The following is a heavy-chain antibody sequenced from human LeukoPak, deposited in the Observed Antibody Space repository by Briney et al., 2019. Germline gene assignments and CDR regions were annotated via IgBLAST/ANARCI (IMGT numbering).Heavy chain of an antibody. CDR3: ARAVYSSSFNY. CDR1: GYTFTSYG. Sequence: ASVKVSCKASGYTFTSYGISWVRQAPGQGLEWMGWISAYNGNTNYAQKFQGRVTITTDESTSTAYMELSSLRSEDTAVYYCARAVYSSSFNYWGQGTLVTVSS. V-gene: IGHV1-18*01. CDR2: ISAYNGNT. D-gene: IGHD6-6*01. J-gene: IGHJ4*02.